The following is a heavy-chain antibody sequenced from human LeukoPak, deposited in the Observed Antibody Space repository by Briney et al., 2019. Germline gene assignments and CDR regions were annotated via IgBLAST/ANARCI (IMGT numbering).Heavy chain of an antibody. D-gene: IGHD7-27*01. CDR2: ISSSSSTI. CDR1: GFTFSSYS. CDR3: GRVGLTGYYIALDI. Sequence: AGGSLRLSCAASGFTFSSYSMTWVRQAPVKELEWVSYISSSSSTIYYADSVKGRFTISRDSAKNSLYLQMNSLRAEDTAVYYCGRVGLTGYYIALDIWGQGTMVTVSS. J-gene: IGHJ3*02. V-gene: IGHV3-48*01.